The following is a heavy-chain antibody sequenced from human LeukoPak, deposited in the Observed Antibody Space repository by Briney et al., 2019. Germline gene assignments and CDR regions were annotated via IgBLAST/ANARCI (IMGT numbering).Heavy chain of an antibody. CDR1: GFTFSSYW. J-gene: IGHJ1*01. Sequence: GGSLRLSCAASGFTFSSYWMHWVRQAPGKGLVWVSRINTDGSSTSYADSVKGRLTISRDNAKNTLYLQMNSLRAEDTAVYYCASGVDHYDSSGYRIWGQGTLVTVSS. D-gene: IGHD3-22*01. CDR3: ASGVDHYDSSGYRI. V-gene: IGHV3-74*01. CDR2: INTDGSST.